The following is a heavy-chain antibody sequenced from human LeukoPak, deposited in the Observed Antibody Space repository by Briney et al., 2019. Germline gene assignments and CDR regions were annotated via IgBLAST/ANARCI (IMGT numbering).Heavy chain of an antibody. V-gene: IGHV3-23*01. CDR1: GFTFSSYA. CDR3: AREYYDFWSGYHDY. D-gene: IGHD3-3*01. CDR2: ISGSGGST. J-gene: IGHJ4*02. Sequence: GGSLRLSCEASGFTFSSYAMSWVRQAPGKGLEWVSAISGSGGSTYYADSVKGRFTISRDNSKNSLYLQMNSLRAEDTAVYYCAREYYDFWSGYHDYWGQGTLVTVSS.